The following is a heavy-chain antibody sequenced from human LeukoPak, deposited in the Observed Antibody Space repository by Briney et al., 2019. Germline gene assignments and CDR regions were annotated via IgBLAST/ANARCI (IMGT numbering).Heavy chain of an antibody. J-gene: IGHJ6*03. CDR3: ARGSPRLGSYYYYYYMDV. V-gene: IGHV1-18*01. CDR2: ISAYNGNT. CDR1: GYTFTSYG. Sequence: ASVKVSCKASGYTFTSYGISWVRQAPGQGLEWMGWISAYNGNTNYAQKLQGRVTMTTDTSTSTAYMELRSLRSDDTAVYYCARGSPRLGSYYYYYYMDVWGKGTTVTVSS. D-gene: IGHD1-26*01.